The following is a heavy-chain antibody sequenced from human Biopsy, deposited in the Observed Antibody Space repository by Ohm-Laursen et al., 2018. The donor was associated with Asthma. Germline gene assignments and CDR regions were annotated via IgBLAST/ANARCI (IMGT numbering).Heavy chain of an antibody. D-gene: IGHD4-23*01. CDR2: ISYDGGNK. CDR3: ARTHERWTSIQDDALDI. V-gene: IGHV3-30*03. Sequence: SLRLSCTASGFTFSIYDIHWVRQAPGKGLEWVAVISYDGGNKFYGDSVKDRFTLSRDNSRSTLYLQMNSLRVEDTAIYYCARTHERWTSIQDDALDIWGQGTMVIVSS. CDR1: GFTFSIYD. J-gene: IGHJ3*02.